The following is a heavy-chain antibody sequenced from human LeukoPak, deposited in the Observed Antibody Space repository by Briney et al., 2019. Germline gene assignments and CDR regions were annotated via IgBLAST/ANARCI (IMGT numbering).Heavy chain of an antibody. CDR1: GFTFSSYW. CDR2: INSDGSST. CDR3: AREAYSYRYPVFDY. V-gene: IGHV3-74*01. Sequence: GGSLRLSCAASGFTFSSYWMHWVRQAPVKGLVWVSRINSDGSSTSYADSVKGRFTISRDNAKNTLYLQMNSLRAEDTAVYYCAREAYSYRYPVFDYWGQGTLVTVSS. J-gene: IGHJ4*02. D-gene: IGHD5-18*01.